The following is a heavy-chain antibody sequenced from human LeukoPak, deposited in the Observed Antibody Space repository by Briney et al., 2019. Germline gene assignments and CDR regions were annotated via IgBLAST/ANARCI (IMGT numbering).Heavy chain of an antibody. D-gene: IGHD6-25*01. CDR2: IYYSGST. Sequence: SETLSLTCTVSGGSISSSSYYWGWIRQPPGKGLEWIGSIYYSGSTYYNPSLESRVTISVDTSKNQFSLKLSSVTAADTAVYYCAQGLLFDPWGQGTLVTVSS. CDR3: AQGLLFDP. V-gene: IGHV4-39*01. CDR1: GGSISSSSYY. J-gene: IGHJ5*02.